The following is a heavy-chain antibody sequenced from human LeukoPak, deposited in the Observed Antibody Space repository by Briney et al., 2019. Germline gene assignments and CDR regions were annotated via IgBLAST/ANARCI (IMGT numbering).Heavy chain of an antibody. CDR2: IYYSGST. V-gene: IGHV4-59*01. CDR1: GGSISSYY. D-gene: IGHD4-23*01. Sequence: SETLSLTCTVSGGSISSYYWSWIRQPPGKGLEWIGYIYYSGSTNYNPSLKSRVTISVDTSKNQFSLKLSSVTAADTAVYYCARLGGIDEGIGYWGQGTLVTVSS. J-gene: IGHJ4*02. CDR3: ARLGGIDEGIGY.